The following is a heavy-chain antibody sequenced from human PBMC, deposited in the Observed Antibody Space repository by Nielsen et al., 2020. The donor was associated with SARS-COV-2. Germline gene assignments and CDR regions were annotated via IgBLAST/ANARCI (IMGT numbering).Heavy chain of an antibody. V-gene: IGHV3-23*01. D-gene: IGHD3-9*01. CDR2: ISGSGGST. J-gene: IGHJ6*02. Sequence: WIRQPPGKGLEWVSAISGSGGSTYYADSVKGRFTISRDNSKNTLYLQMNSLRAEDTAVYYCAKEEAYYDILTGYLPRGMDVWGQGTTVTVSS. CDR3: AKEEAYYDILTGYLPRGMDV.